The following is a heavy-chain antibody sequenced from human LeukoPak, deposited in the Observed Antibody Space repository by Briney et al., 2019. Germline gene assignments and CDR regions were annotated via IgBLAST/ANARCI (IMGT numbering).Heavy chain of an antibody. Sequence: PGGSLRLSCAASGFTFTTYWMSWVRQPPGKGLEWVANIKQDGTDKYYVDSLKGRFTISRDNAKNSLYLQMSSLRAEDTAVYYCARWASTVTDYSYYGWDVWGQGTTVTVSS. D-gene: IGHD4-17*01. V-gene: IGHV3-7*01. J-gene: IGHJ6*02. CDR3: ARWASTVTDYSYYGWDV. CDR1: GFTFTTYW. CDR2: IKQDGTDK.